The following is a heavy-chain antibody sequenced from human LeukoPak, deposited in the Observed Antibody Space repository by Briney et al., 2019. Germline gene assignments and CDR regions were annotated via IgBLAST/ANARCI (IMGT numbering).Heavy chain of an antibody. CDR3: ARDLHPRLAGFFDY. CDR1: GFTVISNY. J-gene: IGHJ4*02. D-gene: IGHD3-3*02. V-gene: IGHV3-53*01. Sequence: GGSLRLSCAASGFTVISNYMSWVRQAPGKGLEWVSVIYSGGNTYYADSVEGRFTISRDNSKNTLYLQMKTLKAEDTAVYYCARDLHPRLAGFFDYWGQGTLVTVSS. CDR2: IYSGGNT.